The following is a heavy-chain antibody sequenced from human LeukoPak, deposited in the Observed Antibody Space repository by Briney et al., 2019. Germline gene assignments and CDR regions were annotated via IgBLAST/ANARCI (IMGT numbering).Heavy chain of an antibody. Sequence: SETLSLTCTVSGGSISSYYWSWIRQPPGKGLEWIGYIYYSGSTNYNPSLKSRVTISVDTFKNQFSLKLSSVTAADTAVYYCARASLGYCSSTSCYAFDYWGQGTLVTVSS. CDR1: GGSISSYY. CDR2: IYYSGST. D-gene: IGHD2-2*01. V-gene: IGHV4-59*01. J-gene: IGHJ4*02. CDR3: ARASLGYCSSTSCYAFDY.